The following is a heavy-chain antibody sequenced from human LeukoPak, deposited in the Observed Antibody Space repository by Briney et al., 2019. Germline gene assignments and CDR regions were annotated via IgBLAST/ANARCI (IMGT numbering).Heavy chain of an antibody. CDR1: GGSISSHY. Sequence: SETLSLTCTVSGGSISSHYWNWIRQPPGKGLEWIGYISYSGSTNYNPSLKSRVTMSLDTSKNHFSLKLTSVSAADTAVYYCARLLGYCSGGSCYPRWFAPWGQGTLATVSS. J-gene: IGHJ5*02. CDR3: ARLLGYCSGGSCYPRWFAP. D-gene: IGHD2-15*01. V-gene: IGHV4-59*08. CDR2: ISYSGST.